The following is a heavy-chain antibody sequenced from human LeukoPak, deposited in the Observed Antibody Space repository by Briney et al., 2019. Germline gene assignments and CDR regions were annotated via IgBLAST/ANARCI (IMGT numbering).Heavy chain of an antibody. CDR2: INHSGST. D-gene: IGHD2-2*03. V-gene: IGHV4-34*01. CDR3: ARGRGLDVDIAKELMGGNWFDP. CDR1: GGSFSGYY. J-gene: IGHJ5*02. Sequence: SETLSLTCAVHGGSFSGYYWSWIRQPPGKGLEWIGEINHSGSTNYNPSLKSRVTISVDTSKNQFSLKLSSVTAADTAVYYCARGRGLDVDIAKELMGGNWFDPWGQGTLVTVSS.